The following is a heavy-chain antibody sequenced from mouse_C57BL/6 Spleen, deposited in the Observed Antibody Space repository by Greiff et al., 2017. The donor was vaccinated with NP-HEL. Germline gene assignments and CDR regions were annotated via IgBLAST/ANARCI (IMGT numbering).Heavy chain of an antibody. CDR3: ASTLITTVVATKAMDY. Sequence: VQLQQSGAELVKPGASVKISCKASGYAFSSYWMNWVKQRPGKGLEWIGQIYPGDGDTNYNGKFQGKATLTADKSSSTAYMQLSSLTSEDSAVYFCASTLITTVVATKAMDYWGQGTSVTVSA. CDR2: IYPGDGDT. J-gene: IGHJ4*01. D-gene: IGHD1-1*01. CDR1: GYAFSSYW. V-gene: IGHV1-80*01.